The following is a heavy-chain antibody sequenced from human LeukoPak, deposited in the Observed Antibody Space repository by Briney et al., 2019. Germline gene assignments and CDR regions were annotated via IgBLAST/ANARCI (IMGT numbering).Heavy chain of an antibody. D-gene: IGHD2-21*01. J-gene: IGHJ4*02. CDR3: YTSITDY. CDR2: IRSKIDGGAT. CDR1: GFTFSNAW. V-gene: IGHV3-15*07. Sequence: GGSLRLSCAASGFTFSNAWMSWVRQAPGKGLEWVGRIRSKIDGGATDYAAPVKGRFTISRDDSKNTLYLQINSLKIEDTAMYYCYTSITDYWGQGTLVTVSS.